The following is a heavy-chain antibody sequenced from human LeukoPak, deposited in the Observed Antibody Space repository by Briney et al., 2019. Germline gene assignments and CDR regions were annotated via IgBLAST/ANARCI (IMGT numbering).Heavy chain of an antibody. J-gene: IGHJ4*02. D-gene: IGHD6-13*01. V-gene: IGHV4-4*07. CDR1: GGSISSYY. CDR2: IDTSGNT. CDR3: ASPDLYSSSWYVSTFDY. Sequence: PSETLSLTCTVSGGSISSYYWSWIRQPAGKGLEWIGRIDTSGNTNYKPSLKSRVTVSVDTSKNQFSLKLSSVTAADTAVYYCASPDLYSSSWYVSTFDYWGQGTLVTVSS.